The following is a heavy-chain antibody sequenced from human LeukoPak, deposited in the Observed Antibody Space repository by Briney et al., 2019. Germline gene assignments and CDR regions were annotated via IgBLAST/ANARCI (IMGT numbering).Heavy chain of an antibody. CDR3: AREFSRVGATKKEWNFDY. V-gene: IGHV1-18*01. Sequence: ASVKVSCKASGYTFTSYGSSWVRQPPGQGLEWMGWISAYNGNTNYAQKLQGGVTMTTDTSNNTAYMERTSLRSDDTAVYYWAREFSRVGATKKEWNFDYWGQGTLVTVSS. CDR1: GYTFTSYG. D-gene: IGHD1-26*01. CDR2: ISAYNGNT. J-gene: IGHJ4*02.